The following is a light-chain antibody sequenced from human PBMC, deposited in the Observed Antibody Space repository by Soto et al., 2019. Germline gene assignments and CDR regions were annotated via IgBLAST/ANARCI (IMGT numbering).Light chain of an antibody. V-gene: IGLV2-8*01. CDR1: SSDVGAYNY. Sequence: QSVLTQPPPASGSPGQSVTISCTGTSSDVGAYNYVSWYQQHPGKAPKLMIYEVSYRPSGVPDRFSGSKSGNTASLTVSGLQAEDEADYYCSSYAGSSTVFGTGTKVTVL. CDR3: SSYAGSSTV. J-gene: IGLJ1*01. CDR2: EVS.